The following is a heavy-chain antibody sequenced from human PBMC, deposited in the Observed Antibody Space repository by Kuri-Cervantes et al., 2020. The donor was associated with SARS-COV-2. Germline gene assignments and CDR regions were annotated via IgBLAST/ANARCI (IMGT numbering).Heavy chain of an antibody. Sequence: SETLSLTCTVSGGSISSSSYYWGWIRQPPGKGLEWIGSIYYSGSTYYNPSLKNRVTISVDTSKNQFSLKLSSVTAADTAVYYCARRSTSITIFGVVNINPFDYWGQGTLVTVSS. D-gene: IGHD3-3*01. V-gene: IGHV4-39*01. CDR1: GGSISSSSYY. CDR2: IYYSGST. CDR3: ARRSTSITIFGVVNINPFDY. J-gene: IGHJ4*02.